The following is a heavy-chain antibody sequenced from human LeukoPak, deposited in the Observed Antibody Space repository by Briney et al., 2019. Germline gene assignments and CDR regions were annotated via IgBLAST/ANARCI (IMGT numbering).Heavy chain of an antibody. J-gene: IGHJ4*02. CDR2: IYHSGST. Sequence: SETLSLTCTVSGGSINSYYWNWIRQPPGKGLEWIGYIYHSGSTNYNPSLKSRVTISVDTSKNQFSLKLSSVTAADTAVYYCAREGAAWAPDYWGQGTLVTVSS. V-gene: IGHV4-59*12. CDR3: AREGAAWAPDY. D-gene: IGHD6-13*01. CDR1: GGSINSYY.